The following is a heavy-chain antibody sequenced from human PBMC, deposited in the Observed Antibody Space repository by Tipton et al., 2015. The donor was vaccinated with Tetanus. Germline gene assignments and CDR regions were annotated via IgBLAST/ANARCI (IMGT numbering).Heavy chain of an antibody. V-gene: IGHV4-30-4*08. CDR2: IYYSGNS. Sequence: TLSLTCTVSCVSISSGDYCWSWIRQPPGKGLEWIGYIYYSGNSYYNPSLKSRVTISIDTSKNQFSLKLSSVTAADTAVYYCARGGCSPLYGKIFHDPHWFDPWGQGTLVTVSS. J-gene: IGHJ5*02. CDR3: ARGGCSPLYGKIFHDPHWFDP. CDR1: CVSISSGDYC. D-gene: IGHD3-9*01.